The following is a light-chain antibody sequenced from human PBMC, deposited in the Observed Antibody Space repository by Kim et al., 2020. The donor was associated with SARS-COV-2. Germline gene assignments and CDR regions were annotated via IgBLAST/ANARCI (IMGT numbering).Light chain of an antibody. V-gene: IGKV3-20*01. CDR3: QHYGNSMYT. CDR2: GTF. CDR1: QSVRSAY. Sequence: LSPGERATLSCRASQSVRSAYFAWYQQKPGQAPRLLIYGTFTRAAGVPDRFRGSGSGTDFTLTISRLEPEDFAVYYCQHYGNSMYTFGQGTKLEI. J-gene: IGKJ2*01.